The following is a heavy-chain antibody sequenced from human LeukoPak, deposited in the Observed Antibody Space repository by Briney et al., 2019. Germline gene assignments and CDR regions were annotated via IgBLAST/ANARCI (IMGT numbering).Heavy chain of an antibody. CDR1: GSTFSSYS. CDR2: ISSSSSYI. J-gene: IGHJ4*02. Sequence: GRSLRLSCAASGSTFSSYSMNWVRPAPGRGLESVSSISSSSSYIYYADSVKGRFTISRDNAQNSLYLQMNSLRAEDTAVYYCARGEGYDIFSSCDYWGQGRLVSVCS. D-gene: IGHD3-9*01. V-gene: IGHV3-21*01. CDR3: ARGEGYDIFSSCDY.